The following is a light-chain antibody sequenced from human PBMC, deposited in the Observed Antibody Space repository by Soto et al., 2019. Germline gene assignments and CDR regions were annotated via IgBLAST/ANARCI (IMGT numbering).Light chain of an antibody. CDR3: QPLNSYPPT. CDR1: QGISSY. V-gene: IGKV1-9*01. Sequence: IQLTQSPSSLSASVGDSVTITCRASQGISSYLAWYQQKPGKAPKLLIYAASTLHNGVPSRFSGSGSGTDFTLTISSLQPEDFATYYCQPLNSYPPTFGQGTRLEIK. CDR2: AAS. J-gene: IGKJ5*01.